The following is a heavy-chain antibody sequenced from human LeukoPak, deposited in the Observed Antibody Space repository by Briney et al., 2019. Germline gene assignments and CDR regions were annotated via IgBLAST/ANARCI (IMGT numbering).Heavy chain of an antibody. D-gene: IGHD3-22*01. V-gene: IGHV4-30-4*08. CDR3: ARGGTMMYAFDI. Sequence: KASQTLSLTCTVSGGSISSGDYYWSWIRQPPGKGLEWIGYIYYSGSTYYNPSLKSRVTISVDTSTNQFSMKLSSVTAADTAVYYCARGGTMMYAFDIWGQGTMVTVSS. CDR2: IYYSGST. CDR1: GGSISSGDYY. J-gene: IGHJ3*02.